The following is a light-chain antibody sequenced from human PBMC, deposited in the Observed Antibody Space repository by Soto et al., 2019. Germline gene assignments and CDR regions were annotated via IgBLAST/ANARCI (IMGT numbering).Light chain of an antibody. CDR2: GDN. V-gene: IGLV1-40*01. J-gene: IGLJ2*01. Sequence: QSVLTQPPSVSGAPGQRVTISCTGGNSNIGSSYVVHWYQQIPGTAPKLLIYGDNNRPSGVPDRCSGSKSGTSASLAITGRQAEDEAAYYFLSYDSSWRGSVFGGGTKLTV. CDR1: NSNIGSSYV. CDR3: LSYDSSWRGSV.